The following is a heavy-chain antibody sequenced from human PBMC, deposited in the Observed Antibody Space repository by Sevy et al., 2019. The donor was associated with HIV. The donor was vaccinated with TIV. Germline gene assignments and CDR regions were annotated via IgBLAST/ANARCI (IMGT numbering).Heavy chain of an antibody. CDR2: LSFGCGEI. CDR1: GFTFNKYS. D-gene: IGHD2-8*01. Sequence: RGSLRLSCAASGFTFNKYSMSWVRQPPGKGLEWVATLSFGCGEINYEDSVKGRFTISRDNSKNSFYLQMNNLRAEDTALYYCAREGCTKPHDYWGQGTLVTVSS. V-gene: IGHV3-23*01. J-gene: IGHJ4*02. CDR3: AREGCTKPHDY.